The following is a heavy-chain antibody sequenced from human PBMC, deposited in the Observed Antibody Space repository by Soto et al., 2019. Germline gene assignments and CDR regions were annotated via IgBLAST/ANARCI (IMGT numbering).Heavy chain of an antibody. CDR2: ITSSGDST. V-gene: IGHV3-23*01. Sequence: EVQLLESGGGLVQPGGSLRLSCAASGFTFSSYAMSWVRQAPGKGLEWVSSITSSGDSTYYADSVKGRVTISRDNSKNTLYLPLSSLRAEDTAAYYCAKAGGDCSGGTCYSGQGDYWGQGSLVTVSP. CDR1: GFTFSSYA. CDR3: AKAGGDCSGGTCYSGQGDY. D-gene: IGHD2-15*01. J-gene: IGHJ4*02.